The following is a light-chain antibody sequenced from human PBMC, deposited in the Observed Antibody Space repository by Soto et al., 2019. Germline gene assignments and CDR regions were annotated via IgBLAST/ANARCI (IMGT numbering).Light chain of an antibody. J-gene: IGKJ2*01. Sequence: EIELTQSPGTLSLSPGERATLSCRASQSVSNTYLAWYQQKPGQAPRLLIYGTSSRATGIPDRFSGSGSGTDVTLTISRLEPEDFAVYYCQQYGTSPYTFGQGTKLEIK. V-gene: IGKV3-20*01. CDR1: QSVSNTY. CDR3: QQYGTSPYT. CDR2: GTS.